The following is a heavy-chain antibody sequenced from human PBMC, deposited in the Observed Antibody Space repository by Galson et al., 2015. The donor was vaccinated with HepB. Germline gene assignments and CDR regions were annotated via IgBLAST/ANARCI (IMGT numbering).Heavy chain of an antibody. CDR3: AKDRSVAGTQGYFDL. J-gene: IGHJ2*01. CDR2: ISGSGGST. CDR1: GFTFSSYA. Sequence: SLRLSCAASGFTFSSYAMGWVRQAPGKGLEWVSAISGSGGSTYYADSVKGRFTISRDNSKNTLYLQMNSLRAEDTAVYYCAKDRSVAGTQGYFDLWGRGTLVTVSS. V-gene: IGHV3-23*01. D-gene: IGHD6-19*01.